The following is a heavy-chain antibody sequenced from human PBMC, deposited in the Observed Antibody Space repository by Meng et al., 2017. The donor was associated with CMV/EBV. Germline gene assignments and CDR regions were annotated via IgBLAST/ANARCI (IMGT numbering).Heavy chain of an antibody. V-gene: IGHV1-18*01. D-gene: IGHD2-2*01. CDR2: ISAYNGNT. J-gene: IGHJ6*02. CDR3: ARGRQPAARLNYYGMDV. CDR1: YTFTRYG. Sequence: YTFTRYGISWVRQAPGQGLEWMGWISAYNGNTNYAQKLQDRVTITTDESTSAAYMDLSSLRSEDTAVYYCARGRQPAARLNYYGMDVWGQGTTVTVSS.